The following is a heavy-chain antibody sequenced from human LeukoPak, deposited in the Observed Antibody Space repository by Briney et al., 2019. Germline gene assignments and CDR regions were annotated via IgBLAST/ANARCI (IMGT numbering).Heavy chain of an antibody. Sequence: SETLSLTCTVSGYSSSSGYYWGWIRQPPGKGLEWIGSIYHSGSTYYNPSLKSRVTISVDTSKNQFSLKLSSVTAADTAVYYCARDRGVWGKGTTVTVSS. V-gene: IGHV4-38-2*02. J-gene: IGHJ6*04. CDR2: IYHSGST. CDR1: GYSSSSGYY. CDR3: ARDRGV.